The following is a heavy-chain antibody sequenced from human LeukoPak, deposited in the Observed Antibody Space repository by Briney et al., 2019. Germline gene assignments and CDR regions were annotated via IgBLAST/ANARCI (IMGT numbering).Heavy chain of an antibody. Sequence: PSETLSLTCTVSGGSISSSSYYWAWIRQPPGKGLEWIGSIYYSGSTYYNPSLKSRVTISVDTPKNQFSLKLSSVTAADTAVYYCARGDDYGDYNWGQGTLVTVSS. CDR1: GGSISSSSYY. V-gene: IGHV4-39*01. D-gene: IGHD4-17*01. CDR2: IYYSGST. CDR3: ARGDDYGDYN. J-gene: IGHJ4*02.